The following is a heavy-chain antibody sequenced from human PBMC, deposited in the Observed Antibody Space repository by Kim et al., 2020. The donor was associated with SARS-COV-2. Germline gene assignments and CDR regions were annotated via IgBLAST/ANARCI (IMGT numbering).Heavy chain of an antibody. D-gene: IGHD5-12*01. CDR1: GFTFSSYA. J-gene: IGHJ4*02. V-gene: IGHV3-23*01. CDR2: ISESGGNK. CDR3: GEDRGWLHCS. Sequence: GGSLRLSCAASGFTFSSYAMSWVRQAPGKGLEWDSGISESGGNKFYGDSVKGRFTTYRDKSKNTVYLEMIRLRAEAAAMYYCGEDRGWLHCSWGQGTLVTVSS.